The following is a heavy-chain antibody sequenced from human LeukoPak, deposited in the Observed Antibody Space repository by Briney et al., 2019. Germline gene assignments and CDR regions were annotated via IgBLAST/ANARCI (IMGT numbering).Heavy chain of an antibody. J-gene: IGHJ6*02. CDR1: GGSISSYY. Sequence: SETLSLTCTVSGGSISSYYWSWIRQPPGKGLEWIGYIYYSGSTNYNPSLKSRVTISVDTSKNQFSLKLSSVTAADTAVYYCARERNDILSGNYYGMDVWGQGTTVTVSS. V-gene: IGHV4-59*01. D-gene: IGHD3-9*01. CDR2: IYYSGST. CDR3: ARERNDILSGNYYGMDV.